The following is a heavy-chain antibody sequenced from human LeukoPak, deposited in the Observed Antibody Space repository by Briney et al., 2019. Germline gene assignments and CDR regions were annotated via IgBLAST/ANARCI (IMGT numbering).Heavy chain of an antibody. V-gene: IGHV1-8*01. Sequence: GASVKVSCKSSGYTFTSYDINWVRQPTGQGLEWMGWMNPNSGNTGYAQKFQGRVTMTRNTYISTAYMKLSSLRSEDTAVYYCARASKRSSSSQFGYWGQGTLVTVSS. D-gene: IGHD6-6*01. CDR2: MNPNSGNT. CDR1: GYTFTSYD. J-gene: IGHJ4*02. CDR3: ARASKRSSSSQFGY.